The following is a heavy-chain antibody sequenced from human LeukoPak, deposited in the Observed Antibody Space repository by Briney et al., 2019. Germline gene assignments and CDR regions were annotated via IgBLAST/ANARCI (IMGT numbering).Heavy chain of an antibody. CDR2: ISGSGGST. CDR3: AKDLPGYCSSTSCPGTFDY. D-gene: IGHD2-2*01. V-gene: IGHV3-23*01. J-gene: IGHJ4*02. CDR1: GFTVSSYA. Sequence: GGSLRLSCAASGFTVSSYAMSWVRQAPGKGLEWVSAISGSGGSTYYADSVKGRFTISRDNSKNTLYLQMNSLRAEDTAVYYCAKDLPGYCSSTSCPGTFDYWGQGTLVTVSS.